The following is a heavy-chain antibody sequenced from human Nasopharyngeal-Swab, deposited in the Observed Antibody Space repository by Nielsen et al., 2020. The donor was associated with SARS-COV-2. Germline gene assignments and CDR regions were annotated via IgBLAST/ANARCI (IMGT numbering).Heavy chain of an antibody. D-gene: IGHD2-21*02. CDR1: GFDFWKYA. J-gene: IGHJ3*01. CDR2: VSNNDGSLT. V-gene: IGHV3-23*01. CDR3: AKDDFCPACAFDV. Sequence: GESLKISCAASGFDFWKYAMSWVRQAPGKGLEWVSTVSNNDGSLTFYADYVKGRFTISRDTSKNPVSLQMNSLIAEDTAVYYCAKDDFCPACAFDVWGQGTIVTVSS.